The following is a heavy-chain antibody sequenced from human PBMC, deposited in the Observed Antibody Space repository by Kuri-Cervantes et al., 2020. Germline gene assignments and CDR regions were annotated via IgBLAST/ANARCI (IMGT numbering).Heavy chain of an antibody. D-gene: IGHD6-6*01. V-gene: IGHV3-13*01. CDR3: ARTVSGRSSYKFDY. J-gene: IGHJ4*02. CDR2: IGTAGDT. CDR1: GFTFSSYD. Sequence: GESLKISCAASGFTFSSYDMHWVRQATGKGLEWVSAIGTAGDTYYPGSVKGRFTISRENAKNSLYLQMNSLRAEDTAVYYCARTVSGRSSYKFDYWGQGTLVTVSS.